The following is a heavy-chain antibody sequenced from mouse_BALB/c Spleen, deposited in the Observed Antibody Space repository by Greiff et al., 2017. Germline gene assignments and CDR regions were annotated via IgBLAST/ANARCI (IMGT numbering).Heavy chain of an antibody. Sequence: QVQLKESGPGLVAPSQSLSITCTVSGFSLTGYGVNWVRQPPGKGLEWLGMIWGDGSTDYNSALKSRLSISKDNSKSQVFLKMNSLQTDDTARYYCAREPTTVVATTAYWYFDVWGAGTTVTVSS. J-gene: IGHJ1*01. CDR3: AREPTTVVATTAYWYFDV. CDR2: IWGDGST. CDR1: GFSLTGYG. V-gene: IGHV2-6-7*01. D-gene: IGHD1-1*01.